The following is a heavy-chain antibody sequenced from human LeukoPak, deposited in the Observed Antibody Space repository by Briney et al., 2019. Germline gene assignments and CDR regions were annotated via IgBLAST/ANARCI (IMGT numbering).Heavy chain of an antibody. V-gene: IGHV1-69*13. Sequence: SVQVTCKASGGNFCSYAFSWVRQDPRQGLEWMGGIIPIFGTANYAQKFQGRVTITADESTSTAYMELSSLRSKDTAVYYCARCKDLLRYFDWLSLSCGMDVWGQGTTVTVSS. D-gene: IGHD3-9*01. CDR1: GGNFCSYA. CDR2: IIPIFGTA. CDR3: ARCKDLLRYFDWLSLSCGMDV. J-gene: IGHJ6*02.